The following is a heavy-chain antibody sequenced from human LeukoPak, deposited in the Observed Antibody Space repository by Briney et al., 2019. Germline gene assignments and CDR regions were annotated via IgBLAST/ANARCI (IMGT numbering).Heavy chain of an antibody. Sequence: SETLSLTCTVSGGSISSSSYYWGWIRQPPGKGLEWIGSIYYSGSTYYNPSLKSRVTISVDTSKNQFSLKLSSVTAADTAVYYCVCAGSQWLGIEGAFDIWGQGTMVTVSS. V-gene: IGHV4-39*01. J-gene: IGHJ3*02. D-gene: IGHD6-19*01. CDR1: GGSISSSSYY. CDR3: VCAGSQWLGIEGAFDI. CDR2: IYYSGST.